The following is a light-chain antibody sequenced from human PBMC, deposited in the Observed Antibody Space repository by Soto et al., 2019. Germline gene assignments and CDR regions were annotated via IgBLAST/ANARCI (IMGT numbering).Light chain of an antibody. Sequence: DIQMTQSPTSLSASVGDRVTITCRASQSIRGYVNWYEQRPGKGPNLLIFAASNLQSGVPSRFSGSGSGIDFTLTISNLQPEGFATYCLRQSYSTPLTFGGGTTVDIK. CDR2: AAS. CDR1: QSIRGY. V-gene: IGKV1-39*01. CDR3: RQSYSTPLT. J-gene: IGKJ4*01.